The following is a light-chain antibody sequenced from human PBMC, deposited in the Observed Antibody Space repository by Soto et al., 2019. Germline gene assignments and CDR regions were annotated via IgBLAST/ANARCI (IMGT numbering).Light chain of an antibody. Sequence: QSALTQPASVSGSPGQSIAISCTGTSSDIGGYNYVSWYQQHPGRAPKLIIFEVSNRPSGVSNRFSGSKSGNTASLTISGLQPEDEADYYCLSYASSNTLLFGGGPKVTVL. CDR2: EVS. CDR3: LSYASSNTLL. J-gene: IGLJ2*01. V-gene: IGLV2-14*01. CDR1: SSDIGGYNY.